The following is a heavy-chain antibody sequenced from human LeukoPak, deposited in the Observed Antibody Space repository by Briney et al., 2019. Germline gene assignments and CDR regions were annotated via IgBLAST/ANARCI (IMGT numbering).Heavy chain of an antibody. CDR3: ARDAPNCSRTSCPSRDRYYYGMDV. D-gene: IGHD2-2*01. Sequence: SETLSLTCAVYGGSFSGYYWSWIRQPPGKGLEGIGEINHSGSTNYNPSLKSRVTISVDTSKNQFSLKLSSVTAADTAVYYCARDAPNCSRTSCPSRDRYYYGMDVWGKGTTVTVSS. V-gene: IGHV4-34*01. CDR1: GGSFSGYY. CDR2: INHSGST. J-gene: IGHJ6*04.